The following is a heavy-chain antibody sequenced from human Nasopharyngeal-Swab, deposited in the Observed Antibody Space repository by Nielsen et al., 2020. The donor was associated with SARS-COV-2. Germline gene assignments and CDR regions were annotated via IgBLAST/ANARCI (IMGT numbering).Heavy chain of an antibody. V-gene: IGHV4-30-4*01. CDR3: ARAVVWVGAAPSAVWGYFDY. D-gene: IGHD2-15*01. CDR2: IYYSGST. J-gene: IGHJ4*02. Sequence: WIRQPPGKGLEWIGYIYYSGSTYYNPSPKSRVTVSVDTSKNQFSLKLSSVTAANTAVYYCARAVVWVGAAPSAVWGYFDYWGQGTLVTVSS.